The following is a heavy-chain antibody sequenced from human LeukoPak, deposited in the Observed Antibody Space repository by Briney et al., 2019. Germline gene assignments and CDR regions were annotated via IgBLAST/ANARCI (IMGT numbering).Heavy chain of an antibody. V-gene: IGHV1-2*02. J-gene: IGHJ4*02. D-gene: IGHD3/OR15-3a*01. CDR1: GYSFTSYD. CDR3: ARALDYKEIDY. CDR2: INPNSGGT. Sequence: ASVKVSCKADGYSFTSYDLNWVRQASGQGLEWMGWINPNSGGTNYAQKFQGRVTMTRDTSTSTAYMELSRLRSDDTAVYYCARALDYKEIDYWGQGTLVTVSS.